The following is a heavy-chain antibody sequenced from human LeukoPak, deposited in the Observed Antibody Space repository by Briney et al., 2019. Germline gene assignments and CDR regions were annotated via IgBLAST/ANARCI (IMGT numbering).Heavy chain of an antibody. CDR2: IWYDGSNK. CDR1: EFTFSSYG. Sequence: GGSLRLSCAASEFTFSSYGMHWVRQAPGKGLEWVAVIWYDGSNKYYADSVKGRFTISRDNSKNTLYLQMNSLRAEDTAVYYCARVAVAGRLLAYYFDYWGQGTLVTVSS. D-gene: IGHD6-19*01. V-gene: IGHV3-33*08. J-gene: IGHJ4*02. CDR3: ARVAVAGRLLAYYFDY.